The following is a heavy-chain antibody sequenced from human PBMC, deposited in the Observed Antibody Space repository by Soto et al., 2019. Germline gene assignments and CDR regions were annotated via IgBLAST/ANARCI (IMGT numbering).Heavy chain of an antibody. CDR2: ISSSSTI. J-gene: IGHJ6*02. CDR3: PKCCVPSLFSGMDV. V-gene: IGHV3-48*01. Sequence: RSSCAASGFNVRSYSMNWVRQAPGKGLEWVSYISSSSTIYYADSVKGRFTISRDNAKNSLYLQMNSLRAEDTALYSWPKCCVPSLFSGMDVWRPGIMVSV. D-gene: IGHD3-9*01. CDR1: GFNVRSYS.